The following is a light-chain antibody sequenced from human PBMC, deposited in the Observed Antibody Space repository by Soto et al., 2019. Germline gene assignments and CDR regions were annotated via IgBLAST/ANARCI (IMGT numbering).Light chain of an antibody. V-gene: IGKV1-33*01. CDR3: QQYENLPT. J-gene: IGKJ5*01. CDR1: QNINNY. Sequence: IQMTQNPSSLSASVGDRVTITCQASQNINNYLNWYQQKPGRAPKLLIYDASNLEAGVPSRFRGSGSGTDFTFTISRLQPEDIATYYCQQYENLPTFGQGTRPAIK. CDR2: DAS.